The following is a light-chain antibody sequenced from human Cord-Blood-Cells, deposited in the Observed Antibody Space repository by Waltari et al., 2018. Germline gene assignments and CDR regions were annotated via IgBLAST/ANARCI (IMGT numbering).Light chain of an antibody. V-gene: IGLV1-44*01. J-gene: IGLJ3*02. CDR1: SSNIRSNT. Sequence: QSLLTQPPSASGTPGQRVTISCSGSSSNIRSNTVNWYQQLPGTAPKLLIYSNNQRPSGVPDRFSGSKSGTSASLAISGLQSEDEADYYCAAWDDSLNGLVFGGGTKLTVL. CDR2: SNN. CDR3: AAWDDSLNGLV.